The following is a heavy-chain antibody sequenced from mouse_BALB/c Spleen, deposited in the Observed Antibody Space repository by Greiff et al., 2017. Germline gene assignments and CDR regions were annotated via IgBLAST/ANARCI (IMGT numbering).Heavy chain of an antibody. J-gene: IGHJ4*01. V-gene: IGHV5-4*02. CDR3: AREKVLRGTKAMDY. CDR1: GFTFSDYY. Sequence: EVQLVESGGGLVKPGGSLKLSCAASGFTFSDYYMSWVRQTPEKRLEWVATISDGGSYTYYPDSVKGRFTISRDNAKNNLYLQMSSLKSEDTAMYYCAREKVLRGTKAMDYGGQGTSVTVSA. D-gene: IGHD1-1*01. CDR2: ISDGGSYT.